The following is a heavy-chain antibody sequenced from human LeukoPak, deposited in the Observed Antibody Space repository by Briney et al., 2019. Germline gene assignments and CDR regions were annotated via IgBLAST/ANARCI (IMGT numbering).Heavy chain of an antibody. CDR2: IYTSGST. D-gene: IGHD3-3*01. V-gene: IGHV4-4*07. Sequence: SETLSLTCTVSGGSISSYYWSWIRQPAGKGLEWIGRIYTSGSTNYNPSLKSRVTMSVDTSKNQFSLKLSSVSAADTAVYYCARCANYDFWSGYEQAFDIWGQGTMVTVSS. J-gene: IGHJ3*02. CDR1: GGSISSYY. CDR3: ARCANYDFWSGYEQAFDI.